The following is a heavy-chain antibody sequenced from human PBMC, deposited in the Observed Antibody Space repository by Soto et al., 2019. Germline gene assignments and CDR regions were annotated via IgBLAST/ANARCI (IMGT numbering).Heavy chain of an antibody. Sequence: ASVKVSCKASGYTFTGYYMHWVRQAPGQGLEWMGWINPNSGGTNYAQKFQGRVTMTRDTSISTAYMELSRLRSDDTAVYYCARASSLRYFDWGNLDPWGQGTMVTVYS. D-gene: IGHD3-9*01. J-gene: IGHJ5*02. V-gene: IGHV1-2*02. CDR2: INPNSGGT. CDR1: GYTFTGYY. CDR3: ARASSLRYFDWGNLDP.